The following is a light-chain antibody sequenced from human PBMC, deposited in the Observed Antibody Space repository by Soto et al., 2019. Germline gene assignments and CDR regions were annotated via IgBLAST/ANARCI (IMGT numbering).Light chain of an antibody. V-gene: IGLV2-14*01. J-gene: IGLJ2*01. CDR3: SSYTGSSTLVV. CDR2: DVT. CDR1: SSDVGAYDY. Sequence: QSALTQPASVSGSPGQSITISCTGTSSDVGAYDYVSRSRQHPAKAPKLMIYDVTNRPSGVSNRFSGSKSGNTASLTISGLQAEDEADYYCSSYTGSSTLVVFGGGTKLTVL.